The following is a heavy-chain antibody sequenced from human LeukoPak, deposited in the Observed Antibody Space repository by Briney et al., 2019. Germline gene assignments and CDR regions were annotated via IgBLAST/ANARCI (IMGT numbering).Heavy chain of an antibody. D-gene: IGHD4-11*01. CDR2: IIPIFGTA. Sequence: SVNVSCKASGGTSSSYAISWVRQAPGQGLEWMGGIIPIFGTANYAQKFQGRVTITADESTSTAYMELSSLRSEDTAVYYCARGRSTVTSYYYYYYGMDVWGQGTTVTVSS. V-gene: IGHV1-69*13. J-gene: IGHJ6*02. CDR1: GGTSSSYA. CDR3: ARGRSTVTSYYYYYYGMDV.